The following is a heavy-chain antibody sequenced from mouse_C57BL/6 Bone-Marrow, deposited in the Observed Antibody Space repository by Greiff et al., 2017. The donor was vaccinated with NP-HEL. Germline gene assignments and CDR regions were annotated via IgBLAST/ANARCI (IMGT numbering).Heavy chain of an antibody. CDR1: GFSFNTYA. CDR3: VLPYYGSTYAMDY. V-gene: IGHV10-1*01. J-gene: IGHJ4*01. Sequence: EVHLVESGGGLVQPKGSLKLSCAASGFSFNTYAMNWVRQAPGKGLEWVARIRSKSNNYATYYADSVKDRFTISRDDSESMLYLQMNNLKTEDTAMYYCVLPYYGSTYAMDYWGQGTSVTVSS. CDR2: IRSKSNNYAT. D-gene: IGHD1-1*01.